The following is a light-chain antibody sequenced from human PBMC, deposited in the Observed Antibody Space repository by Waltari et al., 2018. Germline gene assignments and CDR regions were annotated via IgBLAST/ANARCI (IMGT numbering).Light chain of an antibody. CDR2: RDN. CDR3: QVWDSSTVV. V-gene: IGLV3-9*02. CDR1: QLGRKT. Sequence: SYDLTQPLSVSVALGQPARITCGENQLGRKTVHWYQEKPGLAPVLVIYRDNQRPSGIADRFSGSNSGNMATLTITTAQVGDETDYYCQVWDSSTVVFGAGTKLTVL. J-gene: IGLJ3*02.